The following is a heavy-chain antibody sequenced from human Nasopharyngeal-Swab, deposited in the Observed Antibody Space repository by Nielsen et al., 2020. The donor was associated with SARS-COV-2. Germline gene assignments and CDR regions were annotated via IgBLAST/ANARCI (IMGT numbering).Heavy chain of an antibody. D-gene: IGHD3-16*02. V-gene: IGHV3-7*01. CDR1: GFTFSSYW. J-gene: IGHJ4*02. CDR2: IKQDGSEK. Sequence: GESLKISFAASGFTFSSYWMSWVRQAPGKGLEWVANIKQDGSEKYYVDSVKGRFTISRDNAKNSLYLQMNSLRAEDTAVYYCARDDYVWGSYRYTTYFDYWGQGTLVTVSS. CDR3: ARDDYVWGSYRYTTYFDY.